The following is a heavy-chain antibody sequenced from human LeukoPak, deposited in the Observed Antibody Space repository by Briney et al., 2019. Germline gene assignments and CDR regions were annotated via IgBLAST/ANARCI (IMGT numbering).Heavy chain of an antibody. V-gene: IGHV3-23*01. CDR2: ISGSGGST. CDR1: GFTFSGYA. CDR3: ATKYSSGWYKDAFDI. D-gene: IGHD6-19*01. Sequence: PGGSLRLSCAASGFTFSGYAMSWVRQAPGKGLEWVSAISGSGGSTYYADSVKGRFTISRDNSKNTLYLQMNSLRAEDTAVYYCATKYSSGWYKDAFDIWGQGTMVTVSS. J-gene: IGHJ3*02.